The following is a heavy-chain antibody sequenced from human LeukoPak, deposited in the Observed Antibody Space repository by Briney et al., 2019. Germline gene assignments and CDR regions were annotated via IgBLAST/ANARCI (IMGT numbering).Heavy chain of an antibody. J-gene: IGHJ4*02. CDR2: MSPNSGDT. D-gene: IGHD7-27*01. CDR1: GYTFTTHD. V-gene: IGHV1-8*01. CDR3: VRTPPNWGFDY. Sequence: ASVKVSCRASGYTFTTHDINWVRQATGQGLEWLGWMSPNSGDTGYAQKFQGRVTMTSDSSISTAYMELSSLRSEDTAIYYCVRTPPNWGFDYWGQGTLVTVSS.